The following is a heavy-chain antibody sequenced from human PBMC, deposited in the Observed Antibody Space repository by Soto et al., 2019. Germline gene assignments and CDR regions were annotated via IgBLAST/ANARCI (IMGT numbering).Heavy chain of an antibody. V-gene: IGHV1-69*13. CDR2: IIPIFGTA. CDR1: GGTFSSYA. D-gene: IGHD5-18*01. Sequence: GASVKGSCKASGGTFSSYAISWVRQAPGQGIEWTGGIIPIFGTANYAQKFQGRVTITADESTSTAYMELSSLRSEDTAVYYCARDLGTGIQLWFPFDYWGQGTLVTVSS. CDR3: ARDLGTGIQLWFPFDY. J-gene: IGHJ4*02.